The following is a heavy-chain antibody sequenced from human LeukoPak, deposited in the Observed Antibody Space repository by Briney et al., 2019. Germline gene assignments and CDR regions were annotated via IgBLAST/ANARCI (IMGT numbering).Heavy chain of an antibody. D-gene: IGHD3-22*01. CDR2: MNPNSGNT. Sequence: ASVKVSCKASGYTFTSYDINWVRQATGQGLEWMGWMNPNSGNTGYAQKFQGRVTMTRNTSISTAYMELSSLRSEDTAVYDCARGPYYYDSSGNQIDYWGQGTLVTVSS. J-gene: IGHJ4*02. V-gene: IGHV1-8*01. CDR1: GYTFTSYD. CDR3: ARGPYYYDSSGNQIDY.